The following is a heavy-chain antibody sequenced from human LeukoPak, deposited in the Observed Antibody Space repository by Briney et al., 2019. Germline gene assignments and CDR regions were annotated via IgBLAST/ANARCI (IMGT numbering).Heavy chain of an antibody. Sequence: PSETLSLTCTVSGGSINSYYWSWIRQPPGKGLEWIGNIFYSGSTNYNPSLKSRVTISIDTSKNQFSLKLSSVTAADMAVYYCARRRCSGGACYPYFFDYWGQGTLVTVSS. V-gene: IGHV4-59*08. CDR1: GGSINSYY. J-gene: IGHJ4*02. CDR3: ARRRCSGGACYPYFFDY. D-gene: IGHD2-15*01. CDR2: IFYSGST.